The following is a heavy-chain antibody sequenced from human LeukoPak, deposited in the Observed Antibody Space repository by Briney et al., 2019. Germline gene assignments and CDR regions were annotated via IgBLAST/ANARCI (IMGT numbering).Heavy chain of an antibody. CDR3: ARDYRANSGWATAPPPMNWFDP. CDR1: GGSISSHY. D-gene: IGHD6-19*01. J-gene: IGHJ5*02. V-gene: IGHV4-59*11. CDR2: IYYSGST. Sequence: SETLSLTCTVSGGSISSHYWSWIRQPPGKGLEWIGYIYYSGSTNYNPSLKSRVTISVDTSKNQFSLKLSSVTAADTAVYYCARDYRANSGWATAPPPMNWFDPWGQGTLVTVSS.